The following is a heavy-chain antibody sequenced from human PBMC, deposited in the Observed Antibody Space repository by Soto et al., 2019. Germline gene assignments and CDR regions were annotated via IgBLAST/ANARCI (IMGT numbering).Heavy chain of an antibody. D-gene: IGHD5-18*01. CDR2: ISSSSSTI. CDR3: VRERYGTPVGY. Sequence: PGGSLRLSCAASGFTFSSYSMNWVRQAPGKGLEWVSYISSSSSTIYYADSVKGRFTISRDNAKNSLYLQMNSLRAEDTAVYYCVRERYGTPVGYWGQGTLVTVSS. CDR1: GFTFSSYS. J-gene: IGHJ4*02. V-gene: IGHV3-48*01.